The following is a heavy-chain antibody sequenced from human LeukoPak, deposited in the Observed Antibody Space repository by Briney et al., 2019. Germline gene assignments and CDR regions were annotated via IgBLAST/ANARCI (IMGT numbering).Heavy chain of an antibody. J-gene: IGHJ4*02. V-gene: IGHV1-46*01. CDR2: INPSGGST. CDR1: GYTFTSYY. Sequence: ASVKVSCKASGYTFTSYYMHWVRQAPGQGLEWMGIINPSGGSTSYAQKFQGRVTITADESTSTAYMELSSLRSEDTAVYYCARLGTNPLQYYFDYWGQGTLVTVSS. CDR3: ARLGTNPLQYYFDY. D-gene: IGHD1-14*01.